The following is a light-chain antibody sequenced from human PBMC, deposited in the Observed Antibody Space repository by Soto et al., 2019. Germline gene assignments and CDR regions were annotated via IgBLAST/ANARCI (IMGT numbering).Light chain of an antibody. J-gene: IGKJ3*01. V-gene: IGKV3-20*01. CDR1: QRVSSSY. CDR3: QQEFT. CDR2: GAS. Sequence: EIVLTQSPGTLSLSPGERATLSCRASQRVSSSYLAWYQQKPGQAPRLLIYGASSRATGIPDRFSGSGSGTDFTLTISRLEPEDFAVYYCQQEFTFGPGTKVDIK.